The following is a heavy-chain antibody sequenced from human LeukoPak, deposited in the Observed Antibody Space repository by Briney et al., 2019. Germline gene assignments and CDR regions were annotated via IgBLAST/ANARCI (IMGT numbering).Heavy chain of an antibody. V-gene: IGHV3-23*01. CDR2: ISGSGGST. CDR3: AKGGCPKCRKGDSIDY. J-gene: IGHJ4*02. CDR1: GFTFSSNA. D-gene: IGHD2-21*01. Sequence: QSGGSLRLSCAASGFTFSSNAMSWVRQAPGKGLEWVSAISGSGGSTYYADSVKGRFTISRDNSKNTLYLQMNSPRAEDTAVYYCAKGGCPKCRKGDSIDYWGQGTLVTVSS.